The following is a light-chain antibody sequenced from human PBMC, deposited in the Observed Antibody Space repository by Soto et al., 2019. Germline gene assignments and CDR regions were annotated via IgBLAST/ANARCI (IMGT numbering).Light chain of an antibody. V-gene: IGKV1-5*03. Sequence: DIQMTQSPSTLSGSVGDRVTITCRDSQTISSWLAWYQQKPGKAPKLLIYKASTLKRGVPSRFSGSGSGTEFTLTISSLQPDDFATYYCQHYNSYSEAVGQGTKVDNK. J-gene: IGKJ1*01. CDR3: QHYNSYSEA. CDR1: QTISSW. CDR2: KAS.